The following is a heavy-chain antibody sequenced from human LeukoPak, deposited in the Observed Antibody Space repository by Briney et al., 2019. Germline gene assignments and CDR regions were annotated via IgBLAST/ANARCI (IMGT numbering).Heavy chain of an antibody. CDR1: GYTFTDYY. V-gene: IGHV1-69-2*01. Sequence: AASVKISCKVSGYTFTDYYMHWVQQAPGKGLEWMGLVDPEDGETIYAEKFQGRVTITADTSTDTAYMELSSLRSEDTAVYYCATSGITGTDILPHAFDIWGQGTMVTVSS. J-gene: IGHJ3*02. CDR3: ATSGITGTDILPHAFDI. CDR2: VDPEDGET. D-gene: IGHD1-7*01.